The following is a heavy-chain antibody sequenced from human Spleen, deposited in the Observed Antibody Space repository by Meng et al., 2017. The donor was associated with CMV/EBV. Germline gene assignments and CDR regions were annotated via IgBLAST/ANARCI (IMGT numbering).Heavy chain of an antibody. CDR1: GDTFSRYS. D-gene: IGHD4/OR15-4a*01. CDR2: VSSHNANT. Sequence: ASVKVSCKASGDTFSRYSITWVRQAPGQGLEWMGWVSSHNANTNFGEKFRGRLTMTTDTSTSTAYMELRSLRSDDTAVYYCARVRGMTMSWLDPWGQGTLVTVSS. V-gene: IGHV1-18*04. CDR3: ARVRGMTMSWLDP. J-gene: IGHJ5*02.